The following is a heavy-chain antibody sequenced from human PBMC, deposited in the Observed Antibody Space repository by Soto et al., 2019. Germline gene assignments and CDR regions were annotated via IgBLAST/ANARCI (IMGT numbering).Heavy chain of an antibody. CDR2: IYYSGST. V-gene: IGHV4-30-4*01. Sequence: QVQLQESGPGLVKPSQTLSLTCTVSGGSISSGDYYWSWIRQPPGKGLEWIGYIYYSGSTYYNPSLKSRVXXSXDXFKNQFSLKLSSVTAADTAVYYCAREGVRGERYFDYWGQGTLVTVSS. CDR3: AREGVRGERYFDY. D-gene: IGHD3-10*01. J-gene: IGHJ4*02. CDR1: GGSISSGDYY.